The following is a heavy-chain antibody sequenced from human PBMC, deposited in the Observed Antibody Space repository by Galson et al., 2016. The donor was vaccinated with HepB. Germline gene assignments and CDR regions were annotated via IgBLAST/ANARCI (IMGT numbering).Heavy chain of an antibody. CDR1: GFIFNNYG. D-gene: IGHD3-10*01. CDR3: ARARPLRARYSMDV. J-gene: IGHJ6*02. Sequence: SLRLSCAASGFIFNNYGMHWVRQAPGKGLEWVAVIWYDGSNKYYADSVKGRFTISRDNSKNTLYLQMNSLRAKDTAVYYCARARPLRARYSMDVWGQGTTVTVSS. CDR2: IWYDGSNK. V-gene: IGHV3-33*01.